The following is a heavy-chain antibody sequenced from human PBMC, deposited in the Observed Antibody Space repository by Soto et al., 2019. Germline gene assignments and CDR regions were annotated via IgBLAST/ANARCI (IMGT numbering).Heavy chain of an antibody. CDR2: VCYDGGNK. J-gene: IGHJ6*02. CDR3: ARDGQSGAPHALDV. CDR1: GFTFGAHG. Sequence: QVQLVESGGGVVQPGRSLRLSCGASGFTFGAHGMHWVRQAPGKGLEWVSFVCYDGGNKYYADTVRGLYTISRDNSINSLYLQMNTLRDEATALYFCARDGQSGAPHALDVWGQGTTVNVSS. D-gene: IGHD1-26*01. V-gene: IGHV3-33*01.